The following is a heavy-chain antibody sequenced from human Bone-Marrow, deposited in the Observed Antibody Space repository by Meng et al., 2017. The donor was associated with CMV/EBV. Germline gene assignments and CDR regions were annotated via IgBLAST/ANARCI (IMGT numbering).Heavy chain of an antibody. CDR3: ARSRSYYDFWSGSDAFEI. CDR1: GFTFSSYE. V-gene: IGHV3-48*03. J-gene: IGHJ3*02. CDR2: ISSSGSTI. D-gene: IGHD3-3*01. Sequence: GESLKISCAASGFTFSSYEMNWVRQAPGKGLEWVSYISSSGSTIYYADSVKGRFTISRDNAKNSLYLQMNSLRAEDTAVYYCARSRSYYDFWSGSDAFEIWGRGTMVTVSS.